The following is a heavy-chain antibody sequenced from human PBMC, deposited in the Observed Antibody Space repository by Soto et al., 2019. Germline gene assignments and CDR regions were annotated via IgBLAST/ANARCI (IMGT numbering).Heavy chain of an antibody. J-gene: IGHJ5*02. Sequence: EMQLLESGGGLVQPGGSRRLSCAASGFSFKHYAMSWVRQAPGKGLEWVSAVSRGGTDSFNTTTVKRRFTISRDNSNNTVYPQTGSLRDEETAVYYSGTAGGTAPSALDPWCQGTLVSVSS. CDR3: GTAGGTAPSALDP. V-gene: IGHV3-23*01. CDR1: GFSFKHYA. CDR2: VSRGGTDS. D-gene: IGHD2-21*02.